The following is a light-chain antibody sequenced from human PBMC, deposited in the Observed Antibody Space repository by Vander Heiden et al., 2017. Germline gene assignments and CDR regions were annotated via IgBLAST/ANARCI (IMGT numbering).Light chain of an antibody. J-gene: IGLJ2*01. Sequence: SALTQPASVSGSPGQSITISWTGTSSDVGSYNLVSWYQQHPGKAPKLMIYEVSKRPSGVSNRFSGSKSGNTASLTISGLQAEDEADYYCCSYAGSSTWVFGGGTKLTVL. CDR2: EVS. V-gene: IGLV2-23*02. CDR1: SSDVGSYNL. CDR3: CSYAGSSTWV.